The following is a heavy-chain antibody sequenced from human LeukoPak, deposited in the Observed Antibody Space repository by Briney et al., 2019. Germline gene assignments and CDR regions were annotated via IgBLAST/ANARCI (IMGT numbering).Heavy chain of an antibody. CDR1: GSSITSDYF. CDR3: ATPDGALSYYYDSSGPQGGAFDI. D-gene: IGHD3-22*01. V-gene: IGHV4-38-2*01. J-gene: IGHJ3*02. CDR2: IYYSWGM. Sequence: SETLSLTCAVSGSSITSDYFWGWIRQPPGKGLEWIATIYYSWGMYFNPSLKSRVTISLDASKNQFSLKLRSVTAADTAVYYCATPDGALSYYYDSSGPQGGAFDIWGQGTMVTVSS.